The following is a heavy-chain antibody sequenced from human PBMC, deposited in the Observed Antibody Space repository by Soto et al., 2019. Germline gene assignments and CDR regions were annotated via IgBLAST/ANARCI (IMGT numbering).Heavy chain of an antibody. CDR3: ARVDSSGWKNWYFDL. CDR2: IKQDGSEK. J-gene: IGHJ2*01. V-gene: IGHV3-7*03. CDR1: GFTFSSYW. Sequence: EVQLVESGGGLVQPGGSLRLSCAASGFTFSSYWMSWVRQAPGKGLEWVANIKQDGSEKYYVDSVKGRFTISRDNAKNSLYLQMTSLRAEDTAVYYCARVDSSGWKNWYFDLWGRGTLVTVSS. D-gene: IGHD6-19*01.